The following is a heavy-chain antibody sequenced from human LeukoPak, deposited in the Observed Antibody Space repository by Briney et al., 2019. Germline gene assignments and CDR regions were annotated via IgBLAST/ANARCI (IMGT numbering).Heavy chain of an antibody. CDR1: GGSFSGYY. D-gene: IGHD3-3*01. J-gene: IGHJ5*02. Sequence: SETLSLTCAVYGGSFSGYYWSWIRQPPGKGLEWIGEINHSGSTNYNPSLKSRVTISVDTSKNQFSLKLSSVTAADTAVYYCARAFIRITIFGVVTTDNWFDPWGQGTLVTVSS. V-gene: IGHV4-34*01. CDR3: ARAFIRITIFGVVTTDNWFDP. CDR2: INHSGST.